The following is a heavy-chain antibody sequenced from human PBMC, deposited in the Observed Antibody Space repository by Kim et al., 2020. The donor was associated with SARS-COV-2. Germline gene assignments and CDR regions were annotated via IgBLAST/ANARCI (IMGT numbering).Heavy chain of an antibody. J-gene: IGHJ4*02. V-gene: IGHV3-30*18. Sequence: GGSLRLSCAASGFTFSSYGMHWVRQAPGKGLEWVAVISYDGSNKYYADSVKGRFTISRDNSKNTLYLQMNSLRAEDTAVYYCAKDGDYYDSRGLDYYFDYWGQGTLVAVSS. CDR2: ISYDGSNK. CDR1: GFTFSSYG. CDR3: AKDGDYYDSRGLDYYFDY. D-gene: IGHD3-22*01.